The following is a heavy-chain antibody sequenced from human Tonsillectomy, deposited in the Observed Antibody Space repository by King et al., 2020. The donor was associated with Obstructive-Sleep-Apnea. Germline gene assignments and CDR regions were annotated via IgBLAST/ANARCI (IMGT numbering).Heavy chain of an antibody. Sequence: VQLQESGPGLVKPSETLSLTCTVSGDSISSYYWSWIRPPPGKGLAWIGYIHYSGSTNYNPSLKSRVTISIDTSKNQFSLRLSSVTAADTAVYYCARLSYDSSGYPYGLDVWGQGTTVTVSS. D-gene: IGHD3-22*01. CDR1: GDSISSYY. V-gene: IGHV4-59*08. J-gene: IGHJ6*02. CDR3: ARLSYDSSGYPYGLDV. CDR2: IHYSGST.